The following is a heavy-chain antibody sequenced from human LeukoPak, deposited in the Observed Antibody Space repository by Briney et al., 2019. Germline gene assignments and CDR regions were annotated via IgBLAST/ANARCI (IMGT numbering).Heavy chain of an antibody. Sequence: GGSLRLSSAASGFIFSSYSMNWVRQAPGKGLEWVSYISVSGDTIYYADSVKGRFTTSRDNAKKSLYLQMKSLRAEDTAVYYCARGTLCYGSESYDYWGQGTLVAVSS. V-gene: IGHV3-48*04. D-gene: IGHD3-10*01. CDR1: GFIFSSYS. J-gene: IGHJ4*02. CDR2: ISVSGDTI. CDR3: ARGTLCYGSESYDY.